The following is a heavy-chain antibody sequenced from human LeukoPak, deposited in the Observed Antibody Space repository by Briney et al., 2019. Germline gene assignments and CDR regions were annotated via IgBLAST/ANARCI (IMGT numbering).Heavy chain of an antibody. CDR1: GVSISSGGYY. J-gene: IGHJ4*02. D-gene: IGHD1-1*01. CDR2: IYHSGNT. V-gene: IGHV4-31*03. Sequence: PSETLSLTCTVSGVSISSGGYYWTWIRQRPGEALEWIGYIYHSGNTYYNPSLMSRIVLSVDTSKSQFSLKVTSVTAADTALYYCARVRELPLEWDLIDFWGQGTLVTVSS. CDR3: ARVRELPLEWDLIDF.